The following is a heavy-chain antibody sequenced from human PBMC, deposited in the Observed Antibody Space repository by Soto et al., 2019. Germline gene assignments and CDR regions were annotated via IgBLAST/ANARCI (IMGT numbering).Heavy chain of an antibody. CDR3: ARGGIVLVPAARRGWFDP. CDR1: GYTFTSYG. CDR2: ISAYNGNT. D-gene: IGHD2-2*01. V-gene: IGHV1-18*01. Sequence: ASVKVSCKASGYTFTSYGISWVRQAPGQGLEWMGWISAYNGNTNYAQKLQGRVTMTTDTSTSTAYMELRSLRPDDTAVYYCARGGIVLVPAARRGWFDPWGQGTLVTVSS. J-gene: IGHJ5*02.